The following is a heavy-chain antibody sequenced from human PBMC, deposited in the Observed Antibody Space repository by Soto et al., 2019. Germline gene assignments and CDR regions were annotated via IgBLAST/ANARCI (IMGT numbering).Heavy chain of an antibody. V-gene: IGHV3-21*01. D-gene: IGHD5-12*01. Sequence: EVQLVESGGGLVKPGGSLRLSCAASGFTFSSYSMNWVRQAPGKGLEWVSSISSSSSYIYYADSVKGRFTISRDNAKNSLYPQMNSLRAEDTAVYYCARDSTVATIDYWGQGTLVTVSS. J-gene: IGHJ4*02. CDR2: ISSSSSYI. CDR1: GFTFSSYS. CDR3: ARDSTVATIDY.